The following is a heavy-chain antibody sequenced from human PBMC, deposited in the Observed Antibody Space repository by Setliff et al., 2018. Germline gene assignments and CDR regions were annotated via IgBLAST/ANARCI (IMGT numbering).Heavy chain of an antibody. CDR2: ISPHSGRA. D-gene: IGHD2-15*01. J-gene: IGHJ6*04. CDR1: GYTFSDYG. Sequence: SVKVSCKASGYTFSDYGVSWVRQAPGQGLEWMGWISPHSGRAFYAPQFQDRVTITADESTRTAYLELSSLRYEDTAVYYCDVVVVDAASTLDVWGKGTTVTVSS. CDR3: DVVVVDAASTLDV. V-gene: IGHV1-69*13.